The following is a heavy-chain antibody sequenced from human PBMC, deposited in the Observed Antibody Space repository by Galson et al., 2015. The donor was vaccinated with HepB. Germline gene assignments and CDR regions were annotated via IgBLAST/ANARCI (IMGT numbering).Heavy chain of an antibody. CDR3: RGKRDFSFDY. Sequence: SLRLSCAASGFTFSSYSMNWVRQAPGKGLEWVAHINQDGSETYYVDSVKGRFTISRDNTKNSLYLQMNSLRAEDTAVYYCRGKRDFSFDYWGQGTLVTVSS. D-gene: IGHD2/OR15-2a*01. V-gene: IGHV3-7*03. J-gene: IGHJ4*02. CDR1: GFTFSSYS. CDR2: INQDGSET.